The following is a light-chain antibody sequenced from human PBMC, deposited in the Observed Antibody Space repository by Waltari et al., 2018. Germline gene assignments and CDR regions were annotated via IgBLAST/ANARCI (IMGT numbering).Light chain of an antibody. CDR1: QSVGRA. V-gene: IGKV3-20*01. CDR2: DTS. Sequence: EIVLTQSPGTLALSPGERAALPCRASQSVGRALAWYPQKPGQAPRLLIYDTSTRATGISDKFSGSGSGTDFSLTISRVEPEDFAVYFCQMYVRLPVTFGQGTKVEVK. CDR3: QMYVRLPVT. J-gene: IGKJ1*01.